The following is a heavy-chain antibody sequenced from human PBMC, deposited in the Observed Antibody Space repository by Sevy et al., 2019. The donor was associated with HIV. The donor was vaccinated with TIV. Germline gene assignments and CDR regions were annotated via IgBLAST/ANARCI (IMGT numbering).Heavy chain of an antibody. D-gene: IGHD2-8*01. CDR3: ARVAVQYCTNYCYHRFDH. J-gene: IGHJ4*02. CDR2: ISYVVNYK. CDR1: GFTFTIYS. V-gene: IGHV3-30*04. Sequence: GGSLRLSCVASGFTFTIYSVLWVRQAPGKGLEWLTLISYVVNYKYYADSVKARFTISKDNSNNILYLQMSSLRVEDTALYFWARVAVQYCTNYCYHRFDHWGLGTLVTVSS.